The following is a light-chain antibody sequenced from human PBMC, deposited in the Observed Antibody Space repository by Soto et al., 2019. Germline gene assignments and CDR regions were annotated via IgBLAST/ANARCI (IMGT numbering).Light chain of an antibody. CDR1: QSVTSSF. J-gene: IGKJ5*01. V-gene: IGKV3-20*01. CDR3: QQYGRSPIT. CDR2: DTS. Sequence: EIGLTQSPGTLSLSPGERATLSCRASQSVTSSFLAWLQQKPGQAPRLLIYDTSKGATGIPDRFSGSGSGTDFTLNISRLEPDDFAVYHCQQYGRSPITFGQGTRLELK.